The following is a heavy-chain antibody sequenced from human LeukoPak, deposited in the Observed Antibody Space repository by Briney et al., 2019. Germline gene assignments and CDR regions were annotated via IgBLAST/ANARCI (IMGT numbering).Heavy chain of an antibody. CDR1: GGTFCSYA. Sequence: GASVKVSCKASGGTFCSYAISGVREAPGQGLEWMGWMNPNSGNTGYAQKFQGRVTITRNTSISTAYMELSSLRSEDTAVYYCARAGSITIFGVVIMAAFDIWGQGTMVTVSS. CDR2: MNPNSGNT. V-gene: IGHV1-8*03. CDR3: ARAGSITIFGVVIMAAFDI. J-gene: IGHJ3*02. D-gene: IGHD3-3*01.